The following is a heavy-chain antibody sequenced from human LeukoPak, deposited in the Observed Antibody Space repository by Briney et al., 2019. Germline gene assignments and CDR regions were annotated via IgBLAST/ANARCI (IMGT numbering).Heavy chain of an antibody. Sequence: SETLSLTCTVSGGSISSGDYYWSWIRQPPGKGLGWIGYIYYSGSTYYNPSLKSRVTISVDTSKNQFSLKLSSVTAADTAVYYCAREYCSSTSCYNWFDPWGQGTLVTVSS. V-gene: IGHV4-30-4*01. CDR2: IYYSGST. CDR1: GGSISSGDYY. D-gene: IGHD2-2*01. J-gene: IGHJ5*02. CDR3: AREYCSSTSCYNWFDP.